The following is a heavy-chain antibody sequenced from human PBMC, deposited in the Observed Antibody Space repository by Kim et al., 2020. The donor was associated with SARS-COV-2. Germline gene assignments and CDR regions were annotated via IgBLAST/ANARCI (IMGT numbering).Heavy chain of an antibody. CDR1: GYTFTSYY. Sequence: ASVKVSCKASGYTFTSYYMHWVRQAPGQGLEWMGIINPSGGSTSYAQKIQGRVTMTRDTSTSTVYMELSSLRSEDTAVYYCVRDLTVTTQYYYYYYGMDVWGQGTTVTVSS. CDR3: VRDLTVTTQYYYYYYGMDV. V-gene: IGHV1-46*03. J-gene: IGHJ6*02. D-gene: IGHD4-17*01. CDR2: INPSGGST.